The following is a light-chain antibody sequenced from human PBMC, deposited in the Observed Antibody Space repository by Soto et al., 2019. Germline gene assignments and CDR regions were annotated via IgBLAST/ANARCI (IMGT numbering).Light chain of an antibody. CDR2: GAS. Sequence: EIVLTQSPGSLSLSPGERATLSCRASQSVSSNYLAWYQQRPGQAPRLLVYGASSRATGIPARFSGSGTGTDFTLTIGRLEPEDFAVYFCQQYGSSPLTFGGGTKVEIK. V-gene: IGKV3-20*01. J-gene: IGKJ4*01. CDR3: QQYGSSPLT. CDR1: QSVSSNY.